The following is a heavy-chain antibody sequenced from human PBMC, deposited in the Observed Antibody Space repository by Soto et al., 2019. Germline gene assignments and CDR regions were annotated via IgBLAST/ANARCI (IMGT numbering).Heavy chain of an antibody. J-gene: IGHJ4*02. CDR2: IYWDDDK. V-gene: IGHV2-5*02. Sequence: QITLKESGPTLVKPTQTLALTCTFSGFSLDTSGMSVGWIRQPPGKALEWLALIYWDDDKRYSPSLKSRLIITTDTSKNQVVLTMTNMDPVDAATYYCARPRGYDFDYWGQGTLVTVSS. CDR1: GFSLDTSGMS. D-gene: IGHD2-15*01. CDR3: ARPRGYDFDY.